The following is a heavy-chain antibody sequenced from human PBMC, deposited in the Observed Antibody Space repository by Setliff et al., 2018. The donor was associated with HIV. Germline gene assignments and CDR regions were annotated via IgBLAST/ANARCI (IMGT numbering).Heavy chain of an antibody. J-gene: IGHJ6*03. Sequence: SETLSLTCTVSDVSIISSSYYWGWIRQSPGKGLEWIGSINYSGSSYYNPSLKSRVTISVDTSKNQFSLKLSSVTAADTAVYYCARLDYSNYYSYYIDVWGEGTMVTVSS. V-gene: IGHV4-39*01. CDR2: INYSGSS. CDR3: ARLDYSNYYSYYIDV. D-gene: IGHD4-4*01. CDR1: DVSIISSSYY.